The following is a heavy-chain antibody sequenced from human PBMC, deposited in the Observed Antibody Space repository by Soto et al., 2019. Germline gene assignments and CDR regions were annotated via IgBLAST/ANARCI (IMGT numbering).Heavy chain of an antibody. CDR2: ISYDGINE. J-gene: IGHJ4*02. Sequence: ESGGGVVQPGRSLRLSCAASGFTFSSHGMHWVRQAPGKRLEWVAVISYDGINEYYADSVKGRFTISRDNSKNTLYLQINSLRAEDTALYYCARGSAGHYNSGTLLDWGQGTLVTVSS. V-gene: IGHV3-30-3*01. D-gene: IGHD3-10*01. CDR3: ARGSAGHYNSGTLLD. CDR1: GFTFSSHG.